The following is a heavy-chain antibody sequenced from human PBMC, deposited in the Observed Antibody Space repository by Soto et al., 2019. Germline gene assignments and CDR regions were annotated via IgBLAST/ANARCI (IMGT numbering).Heavy chain of an antibody. CDR2: ISVTGASI. V-gene: IGHV3-23*01. D-gene: IGHD6-13*01. Sequence: EVHLLESGGGLVQSGGSLRLSCAASGRTFSGSAMRWVRQAPGKGLEWVSSISVTGASIYYADSVQGRFTVSRDNSKDTFFLEMNTLRAEDSAVYFCAKIRSIAAAFSDYWGQGTLVTVSS. J-gene: IGHJ4*02. CDR3: AKIRSIAAAFSDY. CDR1: GRTFSGSA.